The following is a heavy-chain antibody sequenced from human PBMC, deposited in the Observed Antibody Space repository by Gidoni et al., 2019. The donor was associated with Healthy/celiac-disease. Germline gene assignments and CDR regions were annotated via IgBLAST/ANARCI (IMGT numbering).Heavy chain of an antibody. D-gene: IGHD1-1*01. J-gene: IGHJ4*02. CDR2: ISYDGSNK. CDR1: GFTFRSYG. V-gene: IGHV3-30*03. CDR3: ARSKVQKTYFDY. Sequence: QVQLVESGGGVVQPGRSLRLSCAASGFTFRSYGMHWVRQAPGKGLEWVAVISYDGSNKYYADSVKGRFTISRDNSKNTLYLQMTSLRAEDTAVYYCARSKVQKTYFDYWGQGTLVTVSS.